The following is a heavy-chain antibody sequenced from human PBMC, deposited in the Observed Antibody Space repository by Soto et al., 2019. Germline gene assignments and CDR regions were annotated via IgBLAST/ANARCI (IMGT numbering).Heavy chain of an antibody. J-gene: IGHJ4*02. CDR1: GFTFSSYG. Sequence: QVQLVESGGGVVQPGRSLRLSCAASGFTFSSYGVHWVRQAPGKGLEWVALISYDGSNQYYADSVKGRFTISRDSSKNTVYLQMNSLRAEDTGVDHCARKYDSGADYWGQGTLVTVSS. V-gene: IGHV3-30*03. CDR2: ISYDGSNQ. CDR3: ARKYDSGADY. D-gene: IGHD3-10*01.